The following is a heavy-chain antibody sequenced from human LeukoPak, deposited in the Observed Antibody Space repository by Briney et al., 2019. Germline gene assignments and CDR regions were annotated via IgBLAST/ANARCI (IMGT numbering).Heavy chain of an antibody. CDR1: GGSMSSSTYY. J-gene: IGHJ6*03. CDR2: IYYSGST. CDR3: ARGRSSMVRGYYYYYMDV. Sequence: SETLSLTCTVSGGSMSSSTYYWSWIRQPPGKGLEWIGYIYYSGSTNYNPSLKSRVTISVDTSKNQFSLKLSSVTAADTAVYYCARGRSSMVRGYYYYYMDVWGKGTTVTISS. V-gene: IGHV4-61*01. D-gene: IGHD3-10*01.